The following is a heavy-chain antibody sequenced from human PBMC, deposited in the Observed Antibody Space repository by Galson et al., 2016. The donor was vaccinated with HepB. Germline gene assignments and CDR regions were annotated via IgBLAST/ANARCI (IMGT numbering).Heavy chain of an antibody. CDR2: MNPKSGST. CDR3: AQYSAGNGMDV. V-gene: IGHV1-8*01. D-gene: IGHD1-14*01. J-gene: IGHJ6*02. Sequence: SVKVSCKASGYTFTSYDINWVRQATGQGLEWMGWMNPKSGSTGYAQKFQGRVTMTRNTSISTAYMELSSLRSEDTAVYYCAQYSAGNGMDVWGQGTTVTVSS. CDR1: GYTFTSYD.